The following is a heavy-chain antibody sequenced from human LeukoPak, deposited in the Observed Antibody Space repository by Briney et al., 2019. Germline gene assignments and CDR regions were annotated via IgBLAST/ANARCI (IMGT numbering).Heavy chain of an antibody. J-gene: IGHJ6*04. V-gene: IGHV3-53*01. CDR3: AKARYGPYYYGMDV. CDR1: GFTVSNNY. CDR2: IYSGGST. Sequence: PGGSLRLSCAASGFTVSNNYMSWVRQAPGKGLEWVSVIYSGGSTYYADSVKGRFTISRDNSKNTLYLQMNSLRAEDTAVYYCAKARYGPYYYGMDVWGKGTTITVSS. D-gene: IGHD5-18*01.